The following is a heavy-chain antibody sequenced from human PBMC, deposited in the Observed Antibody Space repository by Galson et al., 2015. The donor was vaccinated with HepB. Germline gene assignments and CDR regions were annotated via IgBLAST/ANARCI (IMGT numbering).Heavy chain of an antibody. V-gene: IGHV1-69*13. D-gene: IGHD3-22*01. CDR3: ASPTRGYYDSSGYYYGAFDI. CDR1: GGTFSSYA. Sequence: SVKVSCKASGGTFSSYAISWVRQAPGQGLEWMGGIIPIFGTANYAQKFQGRVTITADESTSTAYMELSSLRSEDPAVYYCASPTRGYYDSSGYYYGAFDIWGQGTMVTVSS. CDR2: IIPIFGTA. J-gene: IGHJ3*02.